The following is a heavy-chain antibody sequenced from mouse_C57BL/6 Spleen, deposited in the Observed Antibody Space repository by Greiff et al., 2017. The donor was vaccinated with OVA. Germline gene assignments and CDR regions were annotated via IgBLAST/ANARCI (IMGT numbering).Heavy chain of an antibody. CDR2: INPGSGGT. Sequence: VQLQQSGAELVRPGTSVKVSCKASGYAFTNYLIEWVKQRPGQGLEWIGVINPGSGGTNYNEKFKGKATLTADKSSSTAYMQLSSLTSEDSAVYFCAKWGAGNYFENWGQGTTLTVSS. CDR1: GYAFTNYL. J-gene: IGHJ2*01. D-gene: IGHD4-1*01. V-gene: IGHV1-54*01. CDR3: AKWGAGNYFEN.